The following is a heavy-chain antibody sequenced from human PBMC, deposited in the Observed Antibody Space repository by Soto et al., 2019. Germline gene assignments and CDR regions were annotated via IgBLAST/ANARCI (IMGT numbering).Heavy chain of an antibody. CDR3: ARDLAWKRGKVGRYYYGMDV. CDR1: GFIFSDYY. D-gene: IGHD1-1*01. CDR2: ISTRSTYT. Sequence: QVLLVESGGGLVKAGGSLRLSCAASGFIFSDYYMSWVRQTPGKGLEWVSYISTRSTYTNYADSVKGRFPISRDNTKNSLYLQMDSLRVEDTAVYYCARDLAWKRGKVGRYYYGMDVWGQGTTVTVSS. V-gene: IGHV3-11*06. J-gene: IGHJ6*02.